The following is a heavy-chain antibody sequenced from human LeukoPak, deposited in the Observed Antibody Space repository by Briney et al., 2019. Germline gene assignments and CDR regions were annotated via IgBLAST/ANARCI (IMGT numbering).Heavy chain of an antibody. D-gene: IGHD4-11*01. CDR1: GFTFSSYS. Sequence: PGGSLRLSCAASGFTFSSYSMNWVRQAPGKGLEWVSSISSSSSYIYYADSLKGRFTISRDNAKNSLHLQMNSLRAEDTAVYYCARDMRDYMDYYYSPMDVWGKGTTVTVSS. CDR2: ISSSSSYI. CDR3: ARDMRDYMDYYYSPMDV. J-gene: IGHJ6*03. V-gene: IGHV3-21*01.